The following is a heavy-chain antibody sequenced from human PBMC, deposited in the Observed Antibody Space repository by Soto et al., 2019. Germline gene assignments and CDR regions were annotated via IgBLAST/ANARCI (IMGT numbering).Heavy chain of an antibody. D-gene: IGHD2-2*01. J-gene: IGHJ4*02. CDR3: ANYCGSANCRSY. CDR1: GFSFSTYY. V-gene: IGHV3-7*05. Sequence: EVELVESGGGLVQPGGSLKLACAASGFSFSTYYMSWVRQAPGKGLEWVANIKQDGSEKYYADSVKGRFTISRDNADNSLYLQMNSLRGEDTAIYYCANYCGSANCRSYWGQGTLVTVSS. CDR2: IKQDGSEK.